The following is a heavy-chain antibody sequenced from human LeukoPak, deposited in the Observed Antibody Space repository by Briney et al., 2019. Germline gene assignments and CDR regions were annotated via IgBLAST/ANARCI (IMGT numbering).Heavy chain of an antibody. CDR3: ARYRHLYY. Sequence: ETLSLTCAVSGGSISSGGYSWSWIRQPPGKGLEWVASINQDGGEKYSLDSVKGRFTISRDNTKSSLYLQMNSLRAADTAMYYCARYRHLYYWGQGTLVTVSS. V-gene: IGHV3-7*01. CDR2: INQDGGEK. D-gene: IGHD3-16*01. J-gene: IGHJ4*02. CDR1: GGSISSGGYS.